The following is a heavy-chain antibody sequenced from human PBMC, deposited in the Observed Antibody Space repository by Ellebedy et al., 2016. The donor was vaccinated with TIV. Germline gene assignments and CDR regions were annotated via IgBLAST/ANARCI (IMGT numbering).Heavy chain of an antibody. CDR2: IYYSGDT. D-gene: IGHD2-21*01. V-gene: IGHV4-4*02. Sequence: MPSETLSLTCAVSGGSIVSSNWWSWIRQSPGKGLEWIGDIYYSGDTHYNSALKSRLRISVDASKRQFSLRLDSVTAADSAVYFCARLLIDAYSADSWGQGTRVTVSS. CDR3: ARLLIDAYSADS. J-gene: IGHJ5*02. CDR1: GGSIVSSNW.